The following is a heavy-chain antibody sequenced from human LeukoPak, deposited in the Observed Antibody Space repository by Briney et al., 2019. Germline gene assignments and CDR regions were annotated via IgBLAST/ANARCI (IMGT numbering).Heavy chain of an antibody. Sequence: PGGSLRLSCAASGFTFSSYAMSWVRQAPGKGLEWVSAISGSGGSTYYADSVKGRFTISRDNSKNTLYLQMNSLRAEDTAVYYCAKDSPVLRFLEWSEAPAGWFDPWGQGTLVTVSS. V-gene: IGHV3-23*01. D-gene: IGHD3-3*01. CDR1: GFTFSSYA. CDR3: AKDSPVLRFLEWSEAPAGWFDP. J-gene: IGHJ5*02. CDR2: ISGSGGST.